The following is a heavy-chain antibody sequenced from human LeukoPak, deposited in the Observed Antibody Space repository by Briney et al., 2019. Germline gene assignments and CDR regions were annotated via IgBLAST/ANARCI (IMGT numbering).Heavy chain of an antibody. J-gene: IGHJ6*02. Sequence: SETLSLTCAVYGGSFSGYYWSWIRQPPGKGLEWIGEINHSGSTNYNPSLKSRVTISVDTSKNQFSLKLSSVTAADTAVYYCASSGYDFWSGSPTPYGMDVWGQGTTVTVSS. D-gene: IGHD3-3*01. V-gene: IGHV4-34*01. CDR2: INHSGST. CDR1: GGSFSGYY. CDR3: ASSGYDFWSGSPTPYGMDV.